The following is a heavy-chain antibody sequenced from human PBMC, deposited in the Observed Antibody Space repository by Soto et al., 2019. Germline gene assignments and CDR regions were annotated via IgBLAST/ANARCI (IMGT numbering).Heavy chain of an antibody. J-gene: IGHJ4*02. Sequence: GASVKVSCKASGYTFTGYYMHWVRQAPGQGLEWMGWINPNSGGTNYAQKFQGWVTMTRDTSISTAYMELSRLRSDDTAVYYCARGSVAGPSDFAYWGQGTLVTVSS. CDR2: INPNSGGT. D-gene: IGHD6-19*01. CDR3: ARGSVAGPSDFAY. V-gene: IGHV1-2*04. CDR1: GYTFTGYY.